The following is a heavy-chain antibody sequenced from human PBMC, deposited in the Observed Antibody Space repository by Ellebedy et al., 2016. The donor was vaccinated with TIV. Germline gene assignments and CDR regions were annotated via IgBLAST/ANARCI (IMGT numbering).Heavy chain of an antibody. Sequence: GESLKISCAASGFTFDDYAMHWVRQAPGKGLEWVSLISGDGGSTYYADSVKGRFTISRDNSKNSLYLQMNSLRTEDTALYYCAKDISRGKYSLGSYGMDVWGQGTTVTVSS. CDR1: GFTFDDYA. V-gene: IGHV3-43*02. CDR3: AKDISRGKYSLGSYGMDV. D-gene: IGHD5-18*01. J-gene: IGHJ6*02. CDR2: ISGDGGST.